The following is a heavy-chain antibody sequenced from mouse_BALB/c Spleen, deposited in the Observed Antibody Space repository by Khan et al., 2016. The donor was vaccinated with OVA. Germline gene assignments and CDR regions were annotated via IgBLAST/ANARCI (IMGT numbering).Heavy chain of an antibody. J-gene: IGHJ3*01. Sequence: EVKLLESGGGLVQPGGSLKLSCAASGFDFSRYWMSWVRQAPGKGLEWIGEINPDSSTINYMPSLKDKFIISRDNAKNTLYLQMSKVRSEDTALYYCVRQGPYYGSSWFAYWGQGTLVTVSA. CDR2: INPDSSTI. D-gene: IGHD1-1*01. V-gene: IGHV4-1*02. CDR3: VRQGPYYGSSWFAY. CDR1: GFDFSRYW.